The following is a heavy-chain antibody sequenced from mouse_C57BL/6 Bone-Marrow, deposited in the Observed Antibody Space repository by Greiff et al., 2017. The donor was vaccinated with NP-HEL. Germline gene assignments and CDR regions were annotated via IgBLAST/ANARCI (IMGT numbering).Heavy chain of an antibody. Sequence: VQLQQSGAELARPGASVKLSCKASGYTFTSYGISWVKQRPGQGLEWIGEIYPRSGNTYYNEKFKGTATLTADKSSSTAYMELRSLTSDDSAVYFCVKGTTMVTTDAMDCWGQGTSVTVSS. D-gene: IGHD2-2*01. CDR3: VKGTTMVTTDAMDC. J-gene: IGHJ4*01. V-gene: IGHV1-81*01. CDR1: GYTFTSYG. CDR2: IYPRSGNT.